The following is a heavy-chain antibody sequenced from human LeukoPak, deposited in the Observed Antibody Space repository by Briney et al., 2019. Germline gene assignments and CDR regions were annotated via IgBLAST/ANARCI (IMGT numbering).Heavy chain of an antibody. CDR1: GFTFSSYW. J-gene: IGHJ4*02. V-gene: IGHV3-48*02. D-gene: IGHD3-3*01. CDR2: ISTTSSNI. CDR3: SRDGGFWSAYPLDY. Sequence: QAGGSLRLSCAASGFTFSSYWMSWVRQAPGKGLEWVSYISTTSSNIYYADSVEGRFTISRDNAKNLLYLQMDSLRDEDTAVYYCSRDGGFWSAYPLDYWGQGTLVTVSA.